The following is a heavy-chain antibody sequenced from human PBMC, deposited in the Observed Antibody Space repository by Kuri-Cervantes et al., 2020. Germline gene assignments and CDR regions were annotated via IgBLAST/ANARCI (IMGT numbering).Heavy chain of an antibody. CDR3: ARTPLYSSGWLDY. D-gene: IGHD6-19*01. J-gene: IGHJ4*02. V-gene: IGHV3-74*01. Sequence: GESLKISCAASEFTFSSYWMHWVRQAPGKGLVWVSRINSDGSSTSYADSVKGRFTISRDNAKNTLYLQMNSLRAEDTAVYYCARTPLYSSGWLDYWGQGTLVTVSS. CDR2: INSDGSST. CDR1: EFTFSSYW.